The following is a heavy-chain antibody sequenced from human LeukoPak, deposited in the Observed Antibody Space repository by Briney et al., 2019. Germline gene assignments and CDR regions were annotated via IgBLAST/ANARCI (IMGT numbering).Heavy chain of an antibody. D-gene: IGHD6-19*01. CDR1: GFPFSRYA. CDR2: IRGSGGST. Sequence: GGSLRLSCAASGFPFSRYAMSWVRQAPGKALEWGSAIRGSGGSTYYADSVKGRFTISRDNSKNTLYLQMNRLRAEDTAVYYCAKISGWYEGMDVWGQGTTVTVSS. V-gene: IGHV3-23*01. J-gene: IGHJ6*02. CDR3: AKISGWYEGMDV.